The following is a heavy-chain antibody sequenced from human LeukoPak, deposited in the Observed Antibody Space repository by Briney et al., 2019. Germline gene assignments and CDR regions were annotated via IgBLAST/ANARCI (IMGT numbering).Heavy chain of an antibody. CDR1: GFTFSSYG. V-gene: IGHV3-30*02. CDR3: AKDSSSWQDFDY. CDR2: IRYDGSNK. Sequence: GGSLRLSCAASGFTFSSYGMHWVRQAPGKGLEWVAFIRYDGSNKYYADSVKGRFTISRDNAKNSLYLQMNSLRAEDTALYYCAKDSSSWQDFDYWGQGTLVTVSS. J-gene: IGHJ4*02. D-gene: IGHD6-13*01.